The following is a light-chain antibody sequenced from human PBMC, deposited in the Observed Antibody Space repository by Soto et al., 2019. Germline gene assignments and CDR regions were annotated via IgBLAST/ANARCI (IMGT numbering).Light chain of an antibody. J-gene: IGKJ1*01. CDR3: QQYSSFSRT. V-gene: IGKV1-5*01. CDR1: QTISTW. CDR2: DAS. Sequence: DIQMTQSPSTLSASVGDRVTITCRASQTISTWLAWYQQKPGKAAELLIYDASTSESGVPSRFSGSGSGTEFSLTISSLQPDDFGTFYCQQYSSFSRTFGQGTKADIK.